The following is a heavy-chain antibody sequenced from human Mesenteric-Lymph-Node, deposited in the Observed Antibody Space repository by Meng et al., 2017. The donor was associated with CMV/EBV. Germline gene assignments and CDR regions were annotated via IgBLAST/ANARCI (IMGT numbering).Heavy chain of an antibody. CDR3: AKMGGATVTTFHRYFDL. CDR1: TFSGYA. D-gene: IGHD4-17*01. CDR2: ISYDGSNK. J-gene: IGHJ2*01. V-gene: IGHV3-30-3*02. Sequence: TFSGYAMHWVRQAPGKGLEWVAVISYDGSNKYDADSVKGRFTISRDNSKNTLYLQMNSLRAEDTAVYYCAKMGGATVTTFHRYFDLWGRGTLVTVSS.